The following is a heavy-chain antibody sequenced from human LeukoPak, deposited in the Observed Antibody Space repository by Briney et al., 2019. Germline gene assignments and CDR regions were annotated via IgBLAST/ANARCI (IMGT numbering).Heavy chain of an antibody. D-gene: IGHD5-12*01. V-gene: IGHV3-30*04. J-gene: IGHJ4*02. CDR3: ASYSGYDFLRPGNDY. Sequence: GGSLRLSCAASGITFSSYAMHWVRQAPGKGLEWVAVISYDGSNKYYADSVKGRFTISRDNSKNTLYLQMNSLRAEDTAVYYCASYSGYDFLRPGNDYWGQGTLVTVSS. CDR2: ISYDGSNK. CDR1: GITFSSYA.